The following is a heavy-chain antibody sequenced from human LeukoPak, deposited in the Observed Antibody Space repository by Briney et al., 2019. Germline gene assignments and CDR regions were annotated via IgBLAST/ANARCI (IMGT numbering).Heavy chain of an antibody. CDR3: ASSTVTVDY. J-gene: IGHJ4*02. D-gene: IGHD4-17*01. Sequence: SETLSLTCTVSGGSVSSGSYYWSWIRQPPGKGLEWIGYIYCSGSTNYNPSLKSRVTISVDTSKNQFSLKLSSVTAADTAVYYCASSTVTVDYWGQGTLVTVSS. CDR1: GGSVSSGSYY. V-gene: IGHV4-61*01. CDR2: IYCSGST.